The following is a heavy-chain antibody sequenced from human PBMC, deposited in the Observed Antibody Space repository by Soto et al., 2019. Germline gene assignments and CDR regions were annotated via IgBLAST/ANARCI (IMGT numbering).Heavy chain of an antibody. CDR1: GFTFSDYA. Sequence: VQLVESGGGVVQPGRSLRLSCAASGFTFSDYAMHWVRQAPGKGLEWVAVVSHDGRNTHYADSVKGRFTISIDLSKHTVYLEMTSLRAEDTAVYYCAKGGRQWLVTSDFNYWGQGALVTVSS. CDR3: AKGGRQWLVTSDFNY. D-gene: IGHD6-19*01. CDR2: VSHDGRNT. J-gene: IGHJ4*02. V-gene: IGHV3-30*18.